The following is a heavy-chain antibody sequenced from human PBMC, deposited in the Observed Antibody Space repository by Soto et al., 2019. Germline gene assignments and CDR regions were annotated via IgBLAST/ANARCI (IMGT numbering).Heavy chain of an antibody. J-gene: IGHJ4*02. CDR3: AKGEAEGPGYDD. D-gene: IGHD6-25*01. Sequence: QVQLQESGPGLVKPSQTLSLTCTVSGGSISSGFAYWSWIRQRPGKGLEWIGNIYYSGSTYYNPSLKGRVAISVDTSKNPFSLNLRSVTAADTAIYYCAKGEAEGPGYDDWGQGTLVTVSS. CDR1: GGSISSGFAY. V-gene: IGHV4-31*03. CDR2: IYYSGST.